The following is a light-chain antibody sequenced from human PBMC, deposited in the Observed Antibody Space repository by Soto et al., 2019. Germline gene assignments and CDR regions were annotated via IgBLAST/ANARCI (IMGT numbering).Light chain of an antibody. Sequence: QSVLTQPPSASGTPGQKVTISCSGSSSNIGPNAVNWYQQLPGTAPKLLLYNNNQRPSGVSDRVSGYKSGTSASVAISGLQADDEADYHCAAWDDSLNGLVFGTGTKLTVL. CDR3: AAWDDSLNGLV. CDR1: SSNIGPNA. CDR2: NNN. J-gene: IGLJ1*01. V-gene: IGLV1-44*01.